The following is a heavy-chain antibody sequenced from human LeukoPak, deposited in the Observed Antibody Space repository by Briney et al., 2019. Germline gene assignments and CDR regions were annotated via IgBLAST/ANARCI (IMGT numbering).Heavy chain of an antibody. D-gene: IGHD6-13*01. CDR3: ARQNPAASGQGLDY. CDR2: ISYSGTT. J-gene: IGHJ4*02. Sequence: SETLSLTCTVSGGSISGYYWSWVRQSPGKVLEWIGYISYSGTTNYNPSLKSRVALSVDTSKKHFSLELTSVTAADTAVYYCARQNPAASGQGLDYWGQGTLVTVSS. V-gene: IGHV4-59*08. CDR1: GGSISGYY.